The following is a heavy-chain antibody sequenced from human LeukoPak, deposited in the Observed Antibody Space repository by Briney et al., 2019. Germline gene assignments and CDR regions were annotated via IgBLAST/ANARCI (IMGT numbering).Heavy chain of an antibody. CDR2: INLGDSDT. J-gene: IGHJ6*02. D-gene: IGHD2-15*01. CDR3: ANSRSGGYLYGMDV. V-gene: IGHV5-51*01. CDR1: VYSFASYW. Sequence: GESLKISCKGSVYSFASYWIGWLRQMPGKGLEWMGIINLGDSDTRYSPTFQDQVTISADKSTSTAYMQWSSLKASDTAMYYCANSRSGGYLYGMDVWGQGTTVTVSS.